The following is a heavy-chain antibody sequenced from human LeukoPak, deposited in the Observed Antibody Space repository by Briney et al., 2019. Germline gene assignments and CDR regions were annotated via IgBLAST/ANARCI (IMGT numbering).Heavy chain of an antibody. J-gene: IGHJ4*02. CDR1: GFIFSSYA. Sequence: PGGSLRLSCAASGFIFSSYAMSWVRQAPGKGLEWVSAISGSGGNTYYADSVKGRFTISRDNSKSTLYLQMNSLRVEDTAVYYCARRNYPANWGQGTLVTVSS. CDR3: ARRNYPAN. CDR2: ISGSGGNT. D-gene: IGHD1-7*01. V-gene: IGHV3-23*01.